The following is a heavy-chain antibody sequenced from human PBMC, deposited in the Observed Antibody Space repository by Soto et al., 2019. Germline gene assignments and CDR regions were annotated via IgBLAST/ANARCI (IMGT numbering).Heavy chain of an antibody. Sequence: QVQLVESGGGVVQPGRSLRLSCAASGFTFSSYGMHWVRQAPGKGLEWVAVIPYDEINKYYADSVKGRFTISRDNSKNTLYLQMNSLRAGDTVVYYCSGYCSGGSCSTVDVWGQGTTVIVSS. CDR2: IPYDEINK. D-gene: IGHD2-15*01. CDR1: GFTFSSYG. J-gene: IGHJ6*02. V-gene: IGHV3-30*03. CDR3: SGYCSGGSCSTVDV.